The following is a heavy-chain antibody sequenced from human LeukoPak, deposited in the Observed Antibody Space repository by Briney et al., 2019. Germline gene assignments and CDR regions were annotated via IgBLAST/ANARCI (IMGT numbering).Heavy chain of an antibody. J-gene: IGHJ5*02. CDR2: IRSTGDT. D-gene: IGHD5-12*01. CDR1: GFIFSQYS. CDR3: ARDAGNSGYGCDL. V-gene: IGHV3-48*01. Sequence: GGSLRLSCAASGFIFSQYSINWVRQAPEKGLEWVSHIRSTGDTFYADSVKGRFTISRDNARNSLYLQMNSLRAEDTAMYYCARDAGNSGYGCDLWGQGTLVTVSS.